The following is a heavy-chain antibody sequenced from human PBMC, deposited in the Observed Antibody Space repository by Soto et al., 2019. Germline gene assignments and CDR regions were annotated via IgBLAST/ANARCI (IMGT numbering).Heavy chain of an antibody. J-gene: IGHJ5*02. Sequence: QLQVQESGPGLVKPSETLSLTCNVSGGSISNYYCTWIRQSPEKGLEWIGYMYYNGNINYNPSLKSRVTISIDTSKNQFSLTLKSVTAADTAVYYCASGGNWFDPWGQGVLVTVSS. CDR1: GGSISNYY. CDR2: MYYNGNI. V-gene: IGHV4-59*01. CDR3: ASGGNWFDP. D-gene: IGHD3-16*01.